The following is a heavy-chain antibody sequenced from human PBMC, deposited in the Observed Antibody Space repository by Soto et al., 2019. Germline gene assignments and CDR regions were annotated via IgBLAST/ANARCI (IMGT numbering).Heavy chain of an antibody. V-gene: IGHV1-69*13. CDR3: ARDNFEVEELHVGNLNAFDI. CDR1: GGTFSSYA. CDR2: IIPIFGTA. D-gene: IGHD1-7*01. Sequence: SVKVSCKASGGTFSSYAISWVRQAPGQGLEWMGGIIPIFGTANYAQKFQGRVTITADESTSTAYMELSSLRSEDTAVYYCARDNFEVEELHVGNLNAFDIWGQGTMVTVSS. J-gene: IGHJ3*02.